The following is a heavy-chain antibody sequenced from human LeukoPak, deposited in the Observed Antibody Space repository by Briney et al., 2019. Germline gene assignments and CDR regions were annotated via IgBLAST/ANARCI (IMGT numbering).Heavy chain of an antibody. Sequence: ASVKVSCKASGYTFTKYYVDWVRQAPGQGLEWMGWINPASGGTKLAQRFQGRVTMTTNTSISAASMELSSLTSDDTAVYYCTRGFQHGFDPWGQGTLVTVSS. J-gene: IGHJ5*02. D-gene: IGHD2-21*01. CDR1: GYTFTKYY. V-gene: IGHV1-2*02. CDR3: TRGFQHGFDP. CDR2: INPASGGT.